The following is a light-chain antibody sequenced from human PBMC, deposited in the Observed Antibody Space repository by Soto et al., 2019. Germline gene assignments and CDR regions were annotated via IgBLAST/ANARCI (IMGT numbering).Light chain of an antibody. V-gene: IGKV1-9*01. Sequence: DIQLTQSPSFLSSSLVDRVTITCLASQGIGSYLAWYQQKPGKAPKLLIYDASSLESGVPSRFSGSGSGTEFTLTISSLQPDDFATYYCQKYNSYSLNFGGGTKVDIK. CDR1: QGIGSY. CDR2: DAS. CDR3: QKYNSYSLN. J-gene: IGKJ4*01.